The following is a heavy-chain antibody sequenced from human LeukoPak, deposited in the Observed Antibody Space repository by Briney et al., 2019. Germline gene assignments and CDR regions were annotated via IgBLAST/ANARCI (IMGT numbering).Heavy chain of an antibody. CDR2: IPYDGNNK. CDR3: AREPYDSGGG. V-gene: IGHV3-30-3*01. D-gene: IGHD3-22*01. J-gene: IGHJ4*02. CDR1: RPTFSSYA. Sequence: KAGGSLRLSCAASRPTFSSYAMHWVRHPPGKGLEWVAVIPYDGNNKYYADSVRGRFTISRDNSKNTLYLQMNSLRPEDTAVYYCAREPYDSGGGWGQGTLVTVSS.